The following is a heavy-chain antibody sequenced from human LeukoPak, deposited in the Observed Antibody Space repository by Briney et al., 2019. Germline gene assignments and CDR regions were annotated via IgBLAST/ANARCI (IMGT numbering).Heavy chain of an antibody. Sequence: SETLSLTCSVTGGSMSGYYWTWIRQPPGGGLEWIGHIHGSGSPMYNPSLQSRVTVSIDASKNQFSLSLSPATATDTAFYYCARRRGDYGEGEFNYWGQGTLVTVSS. D-gene: IGHD4-17*01. J-gene: IGHJ4*02. CDR3: ARRRGDYGEGEFNY. CDR2: IHGSGSP. V-gene: IGHV4-4*09. CDR1: GGSMSGYY.